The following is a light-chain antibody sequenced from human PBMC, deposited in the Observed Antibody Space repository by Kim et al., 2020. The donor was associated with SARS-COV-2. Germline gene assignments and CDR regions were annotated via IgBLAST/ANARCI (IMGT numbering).Light chain of an antibody. Sequence: GQSVTISWTGTSIAVGNSTSVSWYQQHPGKAPNLMIYEVTKRPSGVPDRFSGSKSGNTASLTVSGLQAEDEAEYYCSSYAGSNNYVSGTGTKVTVL. J-gene: IGLJ1*01. CDR2: EVT. CDR1: SIAVGNSTS. CDR3: SSYAGSNNYV. V-gene: IGLV2-8*01.